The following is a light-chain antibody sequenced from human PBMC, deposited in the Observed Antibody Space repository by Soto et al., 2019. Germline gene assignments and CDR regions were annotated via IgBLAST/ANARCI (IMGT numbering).Light chain of an antibody. CDR2: DAS. Sequence: EIVLTQSPATLSLSPGERATLSCRASQSVSSYLAWYQQKPGQAPRLLIYDASNRATGIPARFSGSGSGTDFTLTISSLEPEEFAVDDCQQRSNLITFGQGTRLEIK. CDR1: QSVSSY. CDR3: QQRSNLIT. V-gene: IGKV3-11*01. J-gene: IGKJ5*01.